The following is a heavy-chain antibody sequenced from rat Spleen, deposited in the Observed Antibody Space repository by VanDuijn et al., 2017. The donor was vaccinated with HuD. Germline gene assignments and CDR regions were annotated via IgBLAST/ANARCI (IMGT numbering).Heavy chain of an antibody. CDR3: ARPYDGSYYYGDWFAY. D-gene: IGHD1-12*02. J-gene: IGHJ3*01. CDR1: GFTFSNYG. Sequence: EVQLVESGGGLVQPGRSLKLSCAASGFTFSNYGMAWVRQAPTKGLEWVATISYDGSSTYYRDSVKGRFTISRDNAKSTLYLQMDSLRSEDTATYYCARPYDGSYYYGDWFAYWGQGTLVTVSS. CDR2: ISYDGSST. V-gene: IGHV5-29*01.